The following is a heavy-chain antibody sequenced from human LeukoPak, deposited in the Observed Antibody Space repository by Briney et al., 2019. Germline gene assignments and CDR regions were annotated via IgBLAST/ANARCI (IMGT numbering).Heavy chain of an antibody. CDR2: IKQDGSEK. D-gene: IGHD4-17*01. CDR3: ARDLWYGDYYFDY. CDR1: GFTFSSYW. J-gene: IGHJ4*02. Sequence: AGGSLRLSCAASGFTFSSYWMSWVRQAPGKGLEWVANIKQDGSEKYYVDSVKGRFTISRDNAKNSLYLQMNSLRAEDTVVYYCARDLWYGDYYFDYWGQGTLVTVSS. V-gene: IGHV3-7*01.